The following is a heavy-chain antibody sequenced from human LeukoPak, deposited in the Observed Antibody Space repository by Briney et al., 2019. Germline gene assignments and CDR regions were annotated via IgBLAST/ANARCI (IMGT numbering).Heavy chain of an antibody. CDR1: GGSISSGGYY. CDR3: ARDHGSEYYFDY. J-gene: IGHJ4*02. Sequence: SETLSLTCTVSGGSISSGGYYWSWNRQHPGKGLEWIGYIYYSGSTYYNPSLKSRVTISVDTSKNQFSLKLSSVTAADTAVYYCARDHGSEYYFDYWGQGTLVTVSS. V-gene: IGHV4-31*03. CDR2: IYYSGST.